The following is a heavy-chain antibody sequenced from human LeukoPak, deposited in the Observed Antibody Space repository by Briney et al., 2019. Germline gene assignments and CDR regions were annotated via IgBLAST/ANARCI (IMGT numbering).Heavy chain of an antibody. Sequence: SETLSLTCAVSGYSISSGYYWGWIRQPPGKGLEWIGSIYHSGSTYYNPSLKSRVTISVDTSKNQFSLKLSSVTAADTAVYYCARGRKYYDILTGYSPQNPYFDYWGQGTLVTVSS. CDR1: GYSISSGYY. CDR3: ARGRKYYDILTGYSPQNPYFDY. CDR2: IYHSGST. D-gene: IGHD3-9*01. V-gene: IGHV4-38-2*01. J-gene: IGHJ4*02.